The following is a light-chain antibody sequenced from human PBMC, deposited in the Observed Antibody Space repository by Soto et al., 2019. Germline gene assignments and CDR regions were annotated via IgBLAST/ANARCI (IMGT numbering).Light chain of an antibody. CDR1: SSDIGIYKY. Sequence: QSALTQPASVSGSPGQSIAISCTGSSSDIGIYKYVSWYQQHPGKVPNLMIDEVTNRPSGVSNRFSGSTSSTAASLTISGLPAEDEDDYYCSSYSSSSTVVFGTGTKVTVL. J-gene: IGLJ1*01. CDR3: SSYSSSSTVV. V-gene: IGLV2-14*01. CDR2: EVT.